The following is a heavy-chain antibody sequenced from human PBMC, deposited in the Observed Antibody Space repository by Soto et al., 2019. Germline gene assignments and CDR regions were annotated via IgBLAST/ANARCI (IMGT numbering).Heavy chain of an antibody. CDR2: IYWDDDN. J-gene: IGHJ4*02. CDR1: GFSLTSTAVG. Sequence: QITLKESGPTLVKPTQTLTLTCSFSGFSLTSTAVGVNWIRQPPGKALEWLALIYWDDDNHFSPSLKSRLSGTKETFKNQVVHTMTNLDPVDTATYYCAHGSGWLSDYWGQGILVTVSS. D-gene: IGHD6-19*01. CDR3: AHGSGWLSDY. V-gene: IGHV2-5*02.